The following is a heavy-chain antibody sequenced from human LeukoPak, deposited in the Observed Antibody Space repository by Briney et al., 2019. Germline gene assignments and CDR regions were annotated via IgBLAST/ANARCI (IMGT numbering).Heavy chain of an antibody. J-gene: IGHJ4*02. V-gene: IGHV1-18*01. Sequence: GASVKVSCKASGYTFTSYGISWVRQAPGQGLEWMGWISAYNGNTNYAQKLQGRVTMTTDTSTSTAYMELRSLRSDDTAVYYCARVVAPLNPYSSSWYYFDYWGQGTLVTVSS. CDR1: GYTFTSYG. D-gene: IGHD6-13*01. CDR3: ARVVAPLNPYSSSWYYFDY. CDR2: ISAYNGNT.